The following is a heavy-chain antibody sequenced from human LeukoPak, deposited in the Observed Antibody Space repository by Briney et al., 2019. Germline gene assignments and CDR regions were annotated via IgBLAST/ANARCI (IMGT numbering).Heavy chain of an antibody. CDR3: ARNPIRGFGEIRD. V-gene: IGHV4-4*07. J-gene: IGHJ4*02. CDR1: GSSISGYY. Sequence: SETLSLTCTVSGSSISGYYWTWIRQPAGKGLEWIGHMYASGNTSYNPSLNSRVTMSVDTSKNQFSLNLRSVTAADTAVYYCARNPIRGFGEIRDWGQGTLVTVSS. D-gene: IGHD3-10*01. CDR2: MYASGNT.